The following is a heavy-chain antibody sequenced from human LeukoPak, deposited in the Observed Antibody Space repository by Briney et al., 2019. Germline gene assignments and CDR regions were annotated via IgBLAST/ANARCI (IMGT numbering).Heavy chain of an antibody. CDR3: ARGYDFWSGFDY. CDR2: IIPILGIA. D-gene: IGHD3-3*01. CDR1: GGTFSSYT. J-gene: IGHJ4*02. Sequence: SVKVSCKASGGTFSSYTISWVRQAPGQGLEWMGRIIPILGIANYAQKFQGRVTITADKSTSTAYMELSSLRSEDTAVFYCARGYDFWSGFDYWGQGTLVTVSS. V-gene: IGHV1-69*02.